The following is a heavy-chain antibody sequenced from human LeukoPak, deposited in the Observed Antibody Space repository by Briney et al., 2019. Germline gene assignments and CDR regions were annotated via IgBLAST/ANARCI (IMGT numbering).Heavy chain of an antibody. CDR2: ISGSGGST. D-gene: IGHD5-18*01. V-gene: IGHV3-23*01. J-gene: IGHJ5*02. Sequence: PGGSLRLSCAASGFTFSSYGMSWVRQAPGKGLEWVSAISGSGGSTYYADSVKGRFTISRDNSKNTLYLQMNSLRAEDTAVYYCAKDDRSIQLWNWFDPWGQGTLVTVSS. CDR3: AKDDRSIQLWNWFDP. CDR1: GFTFSSYG.